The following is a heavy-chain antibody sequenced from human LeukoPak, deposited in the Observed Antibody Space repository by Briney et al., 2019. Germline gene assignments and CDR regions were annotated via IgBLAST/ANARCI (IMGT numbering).Heavy chain of an antibody. J-gene: IGHJ5*02. Sequence: GASVKVSCKASGYTFTDYYIHWVRQAPGQGLEWMGWINPNSHGINYAQKFQGRVTMTRDTSISTAYMELSRLRSDDTALYYCARVKALGIVGSTTVFDPWGQGTLVTVSS. D-gene: IGHD1-26*01. V-gene: IGHV1-2*02. CDR3: ARVKALGIVGSTTVFDP. CDR2: INPNSHGI. CDR1: GYTFTDYY.